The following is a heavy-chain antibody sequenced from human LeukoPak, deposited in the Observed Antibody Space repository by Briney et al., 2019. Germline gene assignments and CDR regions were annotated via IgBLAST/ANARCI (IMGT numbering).Heavy chain of an antibody. J-gene: IGHJ3*02. V-gene: IGHV4-34*01. Sequence: NPSETLSLTCAVYGGSFSGYYWSWIRQPPGKGLEWIGEINHSGSTNYNPSLKSRVTISVDTSKNQFSLKLSSVTAADTAVYYCARGESSSPENAFDIWGQGTMVTVSS. CDR1: GGSFSGYY. CDR3: ARGESSSPENAFDI. D-gene: IGHD6-6*01. CDR2: INHSGST.